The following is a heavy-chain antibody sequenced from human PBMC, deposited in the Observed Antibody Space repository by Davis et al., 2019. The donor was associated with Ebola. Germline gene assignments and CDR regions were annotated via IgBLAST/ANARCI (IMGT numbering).Heavy chain of an antibody. V-gene: IGHV3-21*01. CDR2: ISSSSSYI. D-gene: IGHD6-6*01. Sequence: PGGSLRLSCAASGFTFSDHYMDWVRQAPGKGLEWVSSISSSSSYIYYADSVKGRFTISRDNAKNSLYLQMNSLRAEDTAVYYCARSSIAARPGYYYGMDVWGQGTTVTVSS. CDR1: GFTFSDHY. J-gene: IGHJ6*02. CDR3: ARSSIAARPGYYYGMDV.